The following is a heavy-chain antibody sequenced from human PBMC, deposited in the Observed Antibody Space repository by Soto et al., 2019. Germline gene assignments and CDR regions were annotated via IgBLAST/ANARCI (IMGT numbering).Heavy chain of an antibody. CDR3: AGGVVVDY. Sequence: QVQLVESGGGVVQPGRSLRLSCAASGFTFSSYGMHWVRQAPGKGLEWGAVISYDGSNKYYADSVKGRFTISRDNSKNTLYLQMNSLRAEDTAVYYCAGGVVVDYWGQGTLVTVSS. CDR2: ISYDGSNK. D-gene: IGHD3-22*01. J-gene: IGHJ4*02. CDR1: GFTFSSYG. V-gene: IGHV3-30*03.